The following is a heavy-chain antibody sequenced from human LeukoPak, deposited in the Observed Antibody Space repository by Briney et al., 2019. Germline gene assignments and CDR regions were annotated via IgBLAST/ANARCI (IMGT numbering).Heavy chain of an antibody. CDR2: IASSGLNT. CDR1: GFMFRDAA. V-gene: IGHV3-23*01. Sequence: GGSLRLSCAASGFMFRDAAMTWVRQAPGKGLEWVSLIASSGLNTYYADSVRGRFTISRRNSKNTLSLQMNSLRVEDTAIYYCARDIELSTWGLGTLVTVSS. J-gene: IGHJ3*01. CDR3: ARDIELST. D-gene: IGHD5-12*01.